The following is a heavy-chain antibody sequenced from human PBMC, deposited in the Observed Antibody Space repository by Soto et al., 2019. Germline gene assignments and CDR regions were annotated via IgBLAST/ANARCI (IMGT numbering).Heavy chain of an antibody. D-gene: IGHD5-12*01. CDR3: ARGAKWLRPYYFDY. Sequence: GGSLRLSCAASGFTFSSYWMSWVRQAPGKGLEWVANIKQDGSEKYYVDSVKGRFTISRDNAKNSLYLQMNSLRAEDTAVYYCARGAKWLRPYYFDYWGQGTLVTVSS. CDR2: IKQDGSEK. CDR1: GFTFSSYW. J-gene: IGHJ4*02. V-gene: IGHV3-7*01.